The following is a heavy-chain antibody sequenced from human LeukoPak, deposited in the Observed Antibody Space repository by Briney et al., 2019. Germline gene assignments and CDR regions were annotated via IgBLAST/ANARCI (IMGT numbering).Heavy chain of an antibody. CDR3: AKMATGTRDY. CDR2: IGGSGVNT. V-gene: IGHV3-23*01. J-gene: IGHJ4*02. Sequence: PGGSLRLSCAASGLIFSNYAMSWVRQAPGKGLEWVSVIGGSGVNTYYADSVKGRFTISRDNSKNTLYLQMNSLRAEDTAVYYCAKMATGTRDYWGQGILVTVSS. CDR1: GLIFSNYA. D-gene: IGHD1-1*01.